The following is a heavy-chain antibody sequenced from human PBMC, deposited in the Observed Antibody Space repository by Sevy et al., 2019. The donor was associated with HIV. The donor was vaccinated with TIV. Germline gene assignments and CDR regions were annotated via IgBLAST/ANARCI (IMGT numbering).Heavy chain of an antibody. CDR2: INWNGVGT. Sequence: GGSLRLSCAASGLNFDGYGMSWVRQAPGKGLEWVSAINWNGVGTSYADSVKGRFTISRDNAKNSLYVQMNSLRAEDTALYYCARERSCGGDCYYFDYWGQGTLVTVSS. D-gene: IGHD2-21*02. CDR3: ARERSCGGDCYYFDY. CDR1: GLNFDGYG. V-gene: IGHV3-20*04. J-gene: IGHJ4*02.